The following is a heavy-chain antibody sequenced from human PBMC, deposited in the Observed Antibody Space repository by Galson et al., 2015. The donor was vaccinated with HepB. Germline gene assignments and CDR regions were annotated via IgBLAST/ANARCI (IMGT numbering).Heavy chain of an antibody. CDR3: AKDEGAPGVGANTNNHYYMDV. CDR1: GFTFSSYA. CDR2: ISGSGGST. D-gene: IGHD1-26*01. J-gene: IGHJ6*03. V-gene: IGHV3-23*01. Sequence: SLRLSCAASGFTFSSYAMSWVRQAPGKGLEWVSAISGSGGSTYYADSVKGRFTISRDNSKNTLYLQMNSLRAEDTAVYYCAKDEGAPGVGANTNNHYYMDVWGKGATVTVSS.